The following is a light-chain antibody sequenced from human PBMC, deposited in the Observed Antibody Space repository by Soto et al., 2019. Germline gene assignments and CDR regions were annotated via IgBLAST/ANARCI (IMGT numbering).Light chain of an antibody. CDR3: HSRA. CDR2: DAS. CDR1: QSIKTW. V-gene: IGKV1-5*01. J-gene: IGKJ5*01. Sequence: DIQMTQSPSALSASVGDRVTITCRASQSIKTWLAWYQRKPGRAPNLLIYDASSLQSGVPSRFSGSGSGTEFTLTICSLQPDDSATYFCHSRAFGQGTRLEIK.